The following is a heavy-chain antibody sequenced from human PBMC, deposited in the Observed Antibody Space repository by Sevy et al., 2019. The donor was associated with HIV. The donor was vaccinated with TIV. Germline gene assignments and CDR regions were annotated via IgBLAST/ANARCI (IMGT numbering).Heavy chain of an antibody. CDR2: IIWNGGAT. D-gene: IGHD2-21*02. CDR1: EFTFDDYG. Sequence: GGSLRLSCAASEFTFDDYGMSWVRQAPGKGLEWVSAIIWNGGATSYADSVKGRFSISRDNTKNSLYLQMNSLRAEDTAFYFRAREKSCAGDCYYFDYWGHGTLVTVSS. V-gene: IGHV3-20*04. CDR3: AREKSCAGDCYYFDY. J-gene: IGHJ4*01.